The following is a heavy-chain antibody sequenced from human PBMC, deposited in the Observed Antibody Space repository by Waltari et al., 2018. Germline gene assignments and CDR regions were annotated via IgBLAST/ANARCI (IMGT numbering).Heavy chain of an antibody. D-gene: IGHD3-10*01. J-gene: IGHJ4*02. CDR2: INFSGDDA. Sequence: EVQLLESGGGWVQPGGSLRLSCVASGFPFNNSAMTWVRQAPGKGLEWVSTINFSGDDAHYADSVKGRFTISRDSSKKTVDLQMNSLRGEDTAIYYCAKGTLGYTPRWVGDYWGQGTLVTVSS. CDR1: GFPFNNSA. CDR3: AKGTLGYTPRWVGDY. V-gene: IGHV3-23*01.